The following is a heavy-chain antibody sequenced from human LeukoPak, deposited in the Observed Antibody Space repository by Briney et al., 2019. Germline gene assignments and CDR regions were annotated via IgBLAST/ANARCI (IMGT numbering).Heavy chain of an antibody. V-gene: IGHV3-30*18. CDR3: AKDRIVISFGDVSKH. J-gene: IGHJ1*01. CDR2: ISHDGNHK. Sequence: HPGRSLRLSCAASGFIFSGYGMHWVRQAPGKGLEWVALISHDGNHKHYADSVKGRFTISRDNSKNTLYLQMTSLRVEDTAVYFCAKDRIVISFGDVSKHWGQGTLVTVSS. D-gene: IGHD3-10*01. CDR1: GFIFSGYG.